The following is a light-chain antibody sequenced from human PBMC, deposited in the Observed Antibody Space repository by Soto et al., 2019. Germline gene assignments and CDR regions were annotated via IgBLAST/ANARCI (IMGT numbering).Light chain of an antibody. CDR2: GAS. V-gene: IGKV3-15*01. CDR1: QSVSDN. Sequence: IVMTQSPATLSVSPGERATLSCRASQSVSDNLAWYQQRPGQAPRLLISGASTMDSGIPARFSGSGSATEFTLTISSLQSEDFAVYYCQQYNSWPATFCGGTKVDNK. CDR3: QQYNSWPAT. J-gene: IGKJ4*01.